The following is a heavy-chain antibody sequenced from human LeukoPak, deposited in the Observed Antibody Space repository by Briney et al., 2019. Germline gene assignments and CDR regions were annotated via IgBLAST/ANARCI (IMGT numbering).Heavy chain of an antibody. J-gene: IGHJ4*02. CDR2: TYYRSKRYN. V-gene: IGHV6-1*01. CDR1: GDSVSSNSAA. CDR3: ARVRKDIVVVPGAMRDTYYFDY. D-gene: IGHD2-2*01. Sequence: PSQTLSLTCAISGDSVSSNSAAWNWIRQSPSRGLEWLGRTYYRSKRYNDYAVSVKSRITINPDTSKNQFSLQLNSVTPEDTAVYYCARVRKDIVVVPGAMRDTYYFDYWGQGTLVTVSS.